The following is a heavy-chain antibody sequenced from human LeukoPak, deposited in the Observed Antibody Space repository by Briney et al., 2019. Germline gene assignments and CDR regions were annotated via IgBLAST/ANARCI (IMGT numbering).Heavy chain of an antibody. J-gene: IGHJ4*02. Sequence: SVKVSCKASGGTFSSYAISWVRQAPGQGLEWMGGIIPIFGTAIYAQKFQGRVTMTEDTSTDTAYMELSSLRSEDTAVYYCASLSPVRGSGPVDYWGQGTLVTVSS. CDR1: GGTFSSYA. D-gene: IGHD3-10*01. CDR3: ASLSPVRGSGPVDY. CDR2: IIPIFGTA. V-gene: IGHV1-69*06.